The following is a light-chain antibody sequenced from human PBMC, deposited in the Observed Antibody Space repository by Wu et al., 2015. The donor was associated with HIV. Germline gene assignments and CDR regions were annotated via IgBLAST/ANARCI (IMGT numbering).Light chain of an antibody. V-gene: IGKV3-15*01. CDR1: QSVSTN. CDR3: QQYNDWPLT. J-gene: IGKJ4*01. Sequence: EIVMRQSPATLSVSPGQRVTLSCRTSQSVSTNLAWYQHKPGHAPRLLIYGASTRAAGIPARFSGSGSGTEFTLTISSMQSEDFAIYHCQQYNDWPLTFGGGTKVEVK. CDR2: GAS.